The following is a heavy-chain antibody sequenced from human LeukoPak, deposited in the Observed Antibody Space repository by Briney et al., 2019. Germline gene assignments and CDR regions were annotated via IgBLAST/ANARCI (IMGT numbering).Heavy chain of an antibody. D-gene: IGHD5-18*01. CDR2: ISSDGDST. V-gene: IGHV3-64*01. Sequence: GRSLRLSCAASGFTFSSYGMHWVRQAPGKGLEFFSAISSDGDSTYYANSVRGRFTISRDNSKNTLFLQMGSLRAEDMAVYYCARALGVQPQPFDYWGQGTLVTVSS. CDR1: GFTFSSYG. J-gene: IGHJ4*02. CDR3: ARALGVQPQPFDY.